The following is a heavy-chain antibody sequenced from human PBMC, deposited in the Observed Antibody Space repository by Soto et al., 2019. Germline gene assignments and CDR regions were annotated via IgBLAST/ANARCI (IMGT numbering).Heavy chain of an antibody. V-gene: IGHV5-10-1*01. Sequence: EVQLVQSGAEVKKPGESLRISCKGSGHSFTSYWISWVRQMPGKGLEWMGRIDPSDSYTNYSPSFQGHVTISADKSISTAYLQWSSLKASDTAMYYCARLAMATRRGYYGMDVWGQGTTVTVSS. D-gene: IGHD5-12*01. CDR1: GHSFTSYW. CDR3: ARLAMATRRGYYGMDV. J-gene: IGHJ6*02. CDR2: IDPSDSYT.